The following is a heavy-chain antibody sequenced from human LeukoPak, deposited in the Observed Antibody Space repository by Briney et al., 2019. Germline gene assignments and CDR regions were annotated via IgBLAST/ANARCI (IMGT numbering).Heavy chain of an antibody. V-gene: IGHV6-1*01. CDR1: GDSVSSDHAE. D-gene: IGHD3-16*01. CDR2: THYRSKWYI. Sequence: SQTLSLTCAISGDSVSSDHAEWHWIRQSPSRGLEWLGTTHYRSKWYIDYAVSMKSRLTINPDTSKNQFSLQLNSVTPEDTAVYYLAKGSFRGGFDYWGQGTLVTVPS. J-gene: IGHJ4*02. CDR3: AKGSFRGGFDY.